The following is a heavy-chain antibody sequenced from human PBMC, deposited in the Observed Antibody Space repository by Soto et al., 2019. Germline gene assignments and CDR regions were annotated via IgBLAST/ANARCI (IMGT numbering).Heavy chain of an antibody. J-gene: IGHJ4*02. CDR2: IYYSGST. D-gene: IGHD4-17*01. V-gene: IGHV4-31*03. CDR3: AATQRRYGDYFDY. Sequence: PSETLSLTCTVSGGSISSGGYYWSWIRQHPGKGLEWIGYIYYSGSTYYNPSLKSRVTISVDTSKNQFSLKLSSVTAADTAVYYCAATQRRYGDYFDYWGQGTLVTVSS. CDR1: GGSISSGGYY.